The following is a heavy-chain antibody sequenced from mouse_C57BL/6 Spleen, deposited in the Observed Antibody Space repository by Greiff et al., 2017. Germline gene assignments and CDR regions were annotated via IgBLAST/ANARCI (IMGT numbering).Heavy chain of an antibody. V-gene: IGHV1-9*01. CDR1: GYTFTGYW. D-gene: IGHD2-4*01. CDR3: ARVRDYAWFAY. CDR2: VLPGSGST. J-gene: IGHJ3*01. Sequence: VQLQESGAELMKPGASVKLSCTATGYTFTGYWIEWVKQRPGHGLEWIGEVLPGSGSTKYNKKFKGKATFTSEKSSNTAYMQLSSLTTEDSAISCCARVRDYAWFAYWGQGTLVTVSA.